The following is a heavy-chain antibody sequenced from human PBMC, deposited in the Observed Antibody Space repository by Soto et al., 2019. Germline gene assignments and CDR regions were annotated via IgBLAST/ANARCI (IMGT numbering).Heavy chain of an antibody. V-gene: IGHV2-5*02. CDR2: IYWDDDK. D-gene: IGHD2-2*01. Sequence: EAGPSLVNPPPTLTPTRPLSGFSPRPRGGGVGWVPQPPGKALEWLALIYWDDDKRYSPSLKSRLTITKDTSKNQVVLTMTNMDPVDTATYYCARLIVVVPAAMYYFDYWGQGTLVNVSS. CDR3: ARLIVVVPAAMYYFDY. CDR1: GFSPRPRGGG. J-gene: IGHJ4*02.